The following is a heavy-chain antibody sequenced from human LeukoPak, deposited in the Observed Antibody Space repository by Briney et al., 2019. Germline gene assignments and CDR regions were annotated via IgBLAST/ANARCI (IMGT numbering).Heavy chain of an antibody. J-gene: IGHJ4*02. Sequence: GGSLRLSCAASGFTFSSYGMHWVRQAPGKGLEWVAVISYDGSNKYYADSVKGRFTISRDNSKNTLYLQMSSLRAEDTAVYYCARAGAMTSMLHYWGQGTLVTVSS. V-gene: IGHV3-30*03. CDR2: ISYDGSNK. CDR3: ARAGAMTSMLHY. CDR1: GFTFSSYG. D-gene: IGHD3-3*02.